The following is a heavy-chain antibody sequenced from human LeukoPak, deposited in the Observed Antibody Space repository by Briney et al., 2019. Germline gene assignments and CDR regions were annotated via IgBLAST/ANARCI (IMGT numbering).Heavy chain of an antibody. Sequence: GESLRLSCAASGFTFSSYAMSWVRQAPGKGLEWVSAISGSGGSTYYADSVKGRFTISRDNSKNTLYLQMNSLRAEDTAVYYCAKRDDSSGYYDVAYYFDYWGQGTLVTVSS. D-gene: IGHD3-22*01. CDR2: ISGSGGST. CDR3: AKRDDSSGYYDVAYYFDY. V-gene: IGHV3-23*01. J-gene: IGHJ4*02. CDR1: GFTFSSYA.